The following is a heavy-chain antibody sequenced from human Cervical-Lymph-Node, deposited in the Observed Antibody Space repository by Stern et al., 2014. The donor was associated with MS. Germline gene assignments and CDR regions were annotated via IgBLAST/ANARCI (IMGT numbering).Heavy chain of an antibody. CDR1: GGSISSYY. CDR2: IYSRGST. Sequence: VQLLESGPGLVKPSETLSLTCTVSGGSISSYYWNWIRQSAGKGLEWIGRIYSRGSTNDTTSLKSRVTMSGDTSKIQFSLKLNSVTAADTAVYYCARWGAAAEDYYFGMDVWGQGTTVTVSS. CDR3: ARWGAAAEDYYFGMDV. V-gene: IGHV4-4*07. D-gene: IGHD6-13*01. J-gene: IGHJ6*02.